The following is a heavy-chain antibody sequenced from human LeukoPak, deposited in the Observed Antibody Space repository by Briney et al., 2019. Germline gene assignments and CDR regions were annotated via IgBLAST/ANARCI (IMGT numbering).Heavy chain of an antibody. Sequence: GGSLRLSCAASGFTFSSYAMTWVRQAPGKGLEWVSSITSGGDYIYYADSVKGRFTTSRDNAKNSLSLQLNSLRVEDTAVYYCARGHYDVLAASYKWTPDYWGQGTLVTVSS. J-gene: IGHJ4*02. CDR3: ARGHYDVLAASYKWTPDY. CDR2: ITSGGDYI. V-gene: IGHV3-21*01. D-gene: IGHD3-9*01. CDR1: GFTFSSYA.